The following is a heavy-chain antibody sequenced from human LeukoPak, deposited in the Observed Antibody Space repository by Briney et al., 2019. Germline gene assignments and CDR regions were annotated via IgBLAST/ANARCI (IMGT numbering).Heavy chain of an antibody. V-gene: IGHV3-9*01. Sequence: GRSLRLSCAASGFPFDDYAMHWVRHAPGKGLEWVSGISWNSGSIGYADSVKGRFTISRDNAKNSLYLQMNSLRAEDTALYYCAKDTPYYYGMDVWGQGTTVTVSS. CDR1: GFPFDDYA. CDR3: AKDTPYYYGMDV. CDR2: ISWNSGSI. J-gene: IGHJ6*02.